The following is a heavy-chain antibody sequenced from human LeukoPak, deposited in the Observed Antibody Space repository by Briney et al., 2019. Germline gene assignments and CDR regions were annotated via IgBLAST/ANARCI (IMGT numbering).Heavy chain of an antibody. CDR1: GGSISSYY. J-gene: IGHJ4*02. D-gene: IGHD6-6*01. CDR3: ARHKFSSSFDY. CDR2: IYTSGST. Sequence: SETLSLTCTVSGGSISSYYWSWIRQPPGKGLEWIGYIYTSGSTNYNPSLKSRVTISVDPSKNQFSLKLSSVTAADTAVYYCARHKFSSSFDYWGQGTLVTVSS. V-gene: IGHV4-4*09.